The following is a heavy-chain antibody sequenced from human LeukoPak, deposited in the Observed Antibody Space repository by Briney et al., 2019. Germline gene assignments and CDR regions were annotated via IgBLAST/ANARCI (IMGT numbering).Heavy chain of an antibody. D-gene: IGHD1-14*01. V-gene: IGHV3-21*01. Sequence: SGGSLRLSCAASGFTSSSYAMNWVRQAPGKGLEWVSSISSSSSYIYYADSVKGRFTISRDNAKNSLYLQMNSLRAEDTAVYCCARQSPDPDRAVDYWGQGTLVTVSS. CDR1: GFTSSSYA. CDR2: ISSSSSYI. CDR3: ARQSPDPDRAVDY. J-gene: IGHJ4*02.